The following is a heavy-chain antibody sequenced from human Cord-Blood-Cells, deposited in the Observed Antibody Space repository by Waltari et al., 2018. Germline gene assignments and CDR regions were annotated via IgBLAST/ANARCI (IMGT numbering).Heavy chain of an antibody. CDR1: GLHVGDHY. Sequence: EVRLVECGGGMVQPGGSLGLAGAAYGLHVGDHYMDWVGQAPGKGLEWVCRTRNKANGYTTEYAASVKGRFTIARDDSKNSLYLQMNSLKTEDTAVYYCARDLDYWGQGTLVTVSS. V-gene: IGHV3-72*01. J-gene: IGHJ4*02. CDR2: TRNKANGYTT. CDR3: ARDLDY.